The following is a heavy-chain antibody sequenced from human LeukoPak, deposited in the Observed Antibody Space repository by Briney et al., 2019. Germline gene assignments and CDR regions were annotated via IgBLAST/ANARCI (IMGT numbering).Heavy chain of an antibody. J-gene: IGHJ4*02. D-gene: IGHD1-26*01. Sequence: ASVKVSCKVPGYTLTELSMHWVRQAPGKGLEWMGGFDPEDGETIYAQKFQGRVTMTEDTSTDTAYMELRSLRSDDTAVYYCAYRSNSGSYLFDYWGQGTLVTVSS. CDR1: GYTLTELS. V-gene: IGHV1-24*01. CDR3: AYRSNSGSYLFDY. CDR2: FDPEDGET.